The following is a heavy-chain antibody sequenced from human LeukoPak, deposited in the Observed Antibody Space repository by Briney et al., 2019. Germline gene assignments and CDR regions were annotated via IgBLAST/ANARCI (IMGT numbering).Heavy chain of an antibody. Sequence: KPSETLSLTCAVYGGSFSGYYWSWIRQPPGKGLEWIGEINHSGSTNYNPSLKSRVTISVDTSKNQFSLKLSSVTAADTAVYYCARADQGCIDYRGQGTLVTVSS. CDR1: GGSFSGYY. D-gene: IGHD2-15*01. J-gene: IGHJ4*02. V-gene: IGHV4-34*01. CDR2: INHSGST. CDR3: ARADQGCIDY.